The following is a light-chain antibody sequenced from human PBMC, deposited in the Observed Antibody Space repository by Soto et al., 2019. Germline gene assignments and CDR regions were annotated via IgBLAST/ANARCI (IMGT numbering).Light chain of an antibody. CDR2: DVS. J-gene: IGLJ2*01. Sequence: QSALTQPRSVSGSPGQSVTISCTGTSSDVRGYNYVSWYQHHPGKAPKLMIYDVSKRPSGVPDRFSGSKSGNTASLTISGLQAEDEADYYCCSYAVNFVVFGGGTKLTVL. CDR1: SSDVRGYNY. CDR3: CSYAVNFVV. V-gene: IGLV2-11*01.